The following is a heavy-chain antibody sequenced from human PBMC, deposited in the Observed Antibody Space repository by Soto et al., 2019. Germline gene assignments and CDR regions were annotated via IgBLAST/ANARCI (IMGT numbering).Heavy chain of an antibody. CDR2: ISSSSSYI. CDR1: GFTFSSYS. J-gene: IGHJ5*02. Sequence: GGSLRLSCAASGFTFSSYSMNWVRQAPGKGLEWVSSISSSSSYIYYADSVKGRFTISRDNAKNSLYLQMNSLRAEDTAVYYCARDTGYSYGWSWFDPWGQGTLVTVSS. D-gene: IGHD5-18*01. CDR3: ARDTGYSYGWSWFDP. V-gene: IGHV3-21*01.